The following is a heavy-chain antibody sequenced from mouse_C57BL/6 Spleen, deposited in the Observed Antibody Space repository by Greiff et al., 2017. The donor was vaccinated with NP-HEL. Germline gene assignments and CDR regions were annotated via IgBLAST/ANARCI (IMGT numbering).Heavy chain of an antibody. Sequence: EVMLVESGGGLVKPGGSLKLSCAASGFTFSDYGMHWVRQAPEKGLEWVAYISSGSSTIYYADTVKGRFTISRDNAKNTLFLQMTSLRSEDTAMYYCARPYYDPYAMDYWGQGTSVTVSS. V-gene: IGHV5-17*01. CDR3: ARPYYDPYAMDY. CDR1: GFTFSDYG. CDR2: ISSGSSTI. D-gene: IGHD2-4*01. J-gene: IGHJ4*01.